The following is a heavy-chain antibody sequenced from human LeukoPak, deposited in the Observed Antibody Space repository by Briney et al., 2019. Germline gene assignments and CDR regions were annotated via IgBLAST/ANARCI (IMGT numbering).Heavy chain of an antibody. CDR1: GFTFSSYS. Sequence: GGSLRLSCAASGFTFSSYSMNWVRQAPGKGLEWVSSISSSSSYIYYADSVKGRFTISRDNAKNSLYLQMNSLRAEDTAVYYCARDGFVVVPAAPPGFDHWGQGTLVTVSS. V-gene: IGHV3-21*01. J-gene: IGHJ4*02. CDR3: ARDGFVVVPAAPPGFDH. CDR2: ISSSSSYI. D-gene: IGHD2-2*01.